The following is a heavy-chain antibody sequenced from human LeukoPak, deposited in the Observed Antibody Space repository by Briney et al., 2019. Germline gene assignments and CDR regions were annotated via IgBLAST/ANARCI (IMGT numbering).Heavy chain of an antibody. CDR2: IYWDDDK. CDR3: AHTRAQYSSGWSVSNWFDP. J-gene: IGHJ5*02. CDR1: GFSLSTTGVG. Sequence: ESGPTLVKPTQTLTLTCTFSGFSLSTTGVGVGWIRQPPGKALEWLALIYWDDDKRYSPSLKSRLTITKDTSKNQVVLTMTNMDPVDTATYHCAHTRAQYSSGWSVSNWFDPWGQGTLVTVSS. D-gene: IGHD6-19*01. V-gene: IGHV2-5*02.